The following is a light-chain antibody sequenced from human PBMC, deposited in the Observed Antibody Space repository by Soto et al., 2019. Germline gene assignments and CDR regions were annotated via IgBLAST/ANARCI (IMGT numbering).Light chain of an antibody. CDR1: QSVSSSY. CDR3: LQYGSSLWT. Sequence: EIGLTQSPGTLSLSPGERATLSCRASQSVSSSYLAWYQQKPGQAPRLLIYGASSRATGIPDRFSGSGSGTDFTLTISRLEPEDFAVYYCLQYGSSLWTFGQGNKVEI. J-gene: IGKJ1*01. CDR2: GAS. V-gene: IGKV3-20*01.